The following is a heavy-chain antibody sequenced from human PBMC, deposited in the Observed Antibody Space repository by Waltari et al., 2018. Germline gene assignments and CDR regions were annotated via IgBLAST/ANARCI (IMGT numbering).Heavy chain of an antibody. Sequence: QVQLQESGPGLVKPSQTLSLTCTVSGGSISSGDYYWSWIRQPPGKGLYWIGYIYYSGSTYYNPSLKSRVTISVDTSKNQFSLKLSSVTAADTAVYYCAREKGTMVVKDAFDIWGQGTMVTVSS. CDR1: GGSISSGDYY. J-gene: IGHJ3*02. CDR2: IYYSGST. CDR3: AREKGTMVVKDAFDI. D-gene: IGHD2-21*01. V-gene: IGHV4-30-4*08.